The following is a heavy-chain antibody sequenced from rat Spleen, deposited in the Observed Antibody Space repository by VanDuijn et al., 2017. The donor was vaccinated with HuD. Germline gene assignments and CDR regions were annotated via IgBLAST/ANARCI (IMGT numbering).Heavy chain of an antibody. D-gene: IGHD1-2*01. CDR3: ERERGYSRNVDY. V-gene: IGHV5-29*01. CDR2: INYDGSRT. Sequence: EVQLVESDGGLVQPGGSLKLSCAASGFTFSDYYMAWVRQAPTKGLEWVATINYDGSRTDYRDSVKGRFTISRDNAKSTLYLQMDSLRSEDTAMYFCERERGYSRNVDYWGQGGMVTVAS. J-gene: IGHJ2*01. CDR1: GFTFSDYY.